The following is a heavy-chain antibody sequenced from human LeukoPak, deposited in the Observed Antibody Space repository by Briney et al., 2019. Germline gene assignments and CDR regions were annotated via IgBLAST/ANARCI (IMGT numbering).Heavy chain of an antibody. CDR3: ARRTFPNDAFDV. D-gene: IGHD1-7*01. V-gene: IGHV3-21*01. J-gene: IGHJ3*01. CDR2: ISGSGSDI. Sequence: GGSLRLSCAASGFTFSSYSMNWVRQTPGKGLEWVSAISGSGSDIYYADSVKGRFTISRDNPKRSLYLQMNSLRAEDTAVYYCARRTFPNDAFDVWGQGTVVTVSS. CDR1: GFTFSSYS.